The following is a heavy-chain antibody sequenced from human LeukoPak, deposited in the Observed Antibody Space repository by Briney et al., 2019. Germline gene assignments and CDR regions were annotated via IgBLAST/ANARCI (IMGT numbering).Heavy chain of an antibody. CDR2: INHSVST. D-gene: IGHD3-16*02. CDR3: ARVYYDYVWGSYRYTGWFDP. V-gene: IGHV4-34*01. J-gene: IGHJ5*02. CDR1: GGSFSGYY. Sequence: SETLSLTCAVYGGSFSGYYWSWIRQPPGKGLEWIGEINHSVSTNYNPSLKSRVTISVDTSKNQFSLKLSSVTAADTAVYYCARVYYDYVWGSYRYTGWFDPWGQGTLVTVSS.